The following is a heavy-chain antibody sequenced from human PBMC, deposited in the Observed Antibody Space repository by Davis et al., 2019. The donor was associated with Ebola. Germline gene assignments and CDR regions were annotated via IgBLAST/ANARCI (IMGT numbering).Heavy chain of an antibody. CDR3: ARGELSSSVRYFDL. CDR1: GGSISSYY. V-gene: IGHV4-34*01. Sequence: PSETLSLTCTVSGGSISSYYWSWIRQPPGKGLEWIGEINHSGSTNYNPSLKSRVTISVDTSKNQFSLKLSSVTAADTAVYYCARGELSSSVRYFDLWGRGTLVTVSS. CDR2: INHSGST. J-gene: IGHJ2*01. D-gene: IGHD3-16*02.